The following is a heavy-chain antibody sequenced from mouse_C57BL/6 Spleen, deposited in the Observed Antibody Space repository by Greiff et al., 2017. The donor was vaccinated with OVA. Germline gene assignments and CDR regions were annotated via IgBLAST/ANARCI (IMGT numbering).Heavy chain of an antibody. D-gene: IGHD1-3*01. J-gene: IGHJ1*03. CDR3: ARRGVGYWYFDV. CDR1: GYTFTSYW. Sequence: QVHVKQPGAELVKPGASVKLSCKASGYTFTSYWMHWVKQRPGRGLEWIGRIDPNSGGTKYNEKFKSKATLTVDKPSSTADMQLSSLTSEDSAVYYCARRGVGYWYFDVWGTGTTVTVSS. CDR2: IDPNSGGT. V-gene: IGHV1-72*01.